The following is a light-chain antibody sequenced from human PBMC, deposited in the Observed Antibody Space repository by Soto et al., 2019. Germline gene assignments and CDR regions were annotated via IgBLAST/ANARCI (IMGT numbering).Light chain of an antibody. CDR3: QQYGSSSWT. J-gene: IGKJ1*01. V-gene: IGKV3-20*01. CDR2: DAS. Sequence: EIVLTQSPGTLSLSPGERATLSCRASQSVSSSYFAWYQQRFGQAPRLLIYDASSRATGIPDRFSGSGSGTDFTLTISRLEPEDFAVYYCQQYGSSSWTFGQGTNVDIK. CDR1: QSVSSSY.